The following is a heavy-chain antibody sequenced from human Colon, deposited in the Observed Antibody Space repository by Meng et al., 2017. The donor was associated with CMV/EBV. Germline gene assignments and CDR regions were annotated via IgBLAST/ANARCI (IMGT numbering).Heavy chain of an antibody. V-gene: IGHV3-23*03. J-gene: IGHJ4*02. CDR3: AKHYSNYFDY. Sequence: GESLKISCAASGFTFSNYAMSWVRQAPGKGLEWASIIYSGGSSTHYADSVKGRFTISRDNSKNMLYLQMNSLRAEDTAVYYCAKHYSNYFDYWGQGTLVTVSS. CDR1: GFTFSNYA. CDR2: IYSGGSST. D-gene: IGHD2-2*01.